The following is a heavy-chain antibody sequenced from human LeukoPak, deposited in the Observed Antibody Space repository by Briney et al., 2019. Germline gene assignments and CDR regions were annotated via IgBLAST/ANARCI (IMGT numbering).Heavy chain of an antibody. CDR2: ISNSGGST. Sequence: GGSLRLSCEASGFTFSGYAMSWVRQAPGKGLDWVSVISNSGGSTYYADSVRGRFTISRDNSKNTLYLQMNSLRAEDTAVYDCAKGQYSGRYSPSDYWGQGTLVTVSS. CDR1: GFTFSGYA. CDR3: AKGQYSGRYSPSDY. V-gene: IGHV3-23*01. D-gene: IGHD1-26*01. J-gene: IGHJ4*02.